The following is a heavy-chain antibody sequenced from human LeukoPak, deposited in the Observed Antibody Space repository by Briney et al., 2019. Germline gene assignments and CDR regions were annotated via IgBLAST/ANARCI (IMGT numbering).Heavy chain of an antibody. D-gene: IGHD2-2*01. CDR1: GGTFSSYA. CDR3: ARESTSTSCSDY. V-gene: IGHV1-69*04. J-gene: IGHJ4*02. Sequence: ASVKVPCKASGGTFSSYAISWVRQAPGQGLEWMGRIIPILGIANYAQKFQGRVTITADKSTSTAYMELSSLRSEDTTVYYCARESTSTSCSDYWGQGTLVTVSS. CDR2: IIPILGIA.